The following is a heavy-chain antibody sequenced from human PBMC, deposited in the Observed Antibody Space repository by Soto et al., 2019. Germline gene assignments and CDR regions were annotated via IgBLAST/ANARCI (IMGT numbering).Heavy chain of an antibody. CDR2: IYYSGST. Sequence: SETLSLTCTVSGGSISSGDYYWSWIRQPPGKGLEWIGYIYYSGSTYYNPSLKSRVTISVDTSKNQFSLKLSSVTAADTAVYYCDRSWWTIRFDPWGQGTLVTVSS. D-gene: IGHD2-8*02. J-gene: IGHJ5*02. CDR1: GGSISSGDYY. CDR3: DRSWWTIRFDP. V-gene: IGHV4-30-4*01.